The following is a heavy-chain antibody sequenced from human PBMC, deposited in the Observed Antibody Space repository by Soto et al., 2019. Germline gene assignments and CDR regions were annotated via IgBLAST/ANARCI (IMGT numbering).Heavy chain of an antibody. Sequence: SETLSLTCTVSGGSISSGGYYWSWIRQHPGKGLEWIGYIYYSGSTYYNPSLKSRVTISVDTSKNQFSLKLSSVTAADTAVYYCILRIVGVDNWFDPWGQGILVNVS. CDR3: ILRIVGVDNWFDP. CDR1: GGSISSGGYY. CDR2: IYYSGST. J-gene: IGHJ5*02. V-gene: IGHV4-31*03. D-gene: IGHD1-26*01.